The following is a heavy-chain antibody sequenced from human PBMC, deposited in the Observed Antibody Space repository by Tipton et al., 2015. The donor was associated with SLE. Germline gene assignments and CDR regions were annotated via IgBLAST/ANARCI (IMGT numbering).Heavy chain of an antibody. D-gene: IGHD3-10*01. Sequence: TLSLTCTVSGGSISSHYWSWIRQPPGKGLEWIGFIYYSGGTNYNPSLKSRVTLSVDTSKNQFSLKLSSVTAADTAVYYCARASYGSGSYYNVDWYFDLWGRGTLVTVSS. CDR2: IYYSGGT. CDR1: GGSISSHY. CDR3: ARASYGSGSYYNVDWYFDL. J-gene: IGHJ2*01. V-gene: IGHV4-59*11.